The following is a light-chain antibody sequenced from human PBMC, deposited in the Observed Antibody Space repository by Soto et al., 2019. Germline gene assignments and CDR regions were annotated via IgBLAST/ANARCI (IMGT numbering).Light chain of an antibody. CDR1: QTITSFY. J-gene: IGKJ3*01. CDR2: GTS. V-gene: IGKV3-20*01. Sequence: IVLTQSPGTLSLSPGERATLTCRASQTITSFYLAWYQQKPGQAPRLLIYGTSTRATGIPDRSSGSGSGTDFTLTIRKLEPEDFAVYYCQQFGGSPPRFTFGPGTKVEVK. CDR3: QQFGGSPPRFT.